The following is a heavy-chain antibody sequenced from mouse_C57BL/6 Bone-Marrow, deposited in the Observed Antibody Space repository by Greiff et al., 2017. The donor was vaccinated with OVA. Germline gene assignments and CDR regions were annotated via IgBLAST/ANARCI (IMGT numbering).Heavy chain of an antibody. D-gene: IGHD1-1*01. CDR3: ARGGSSYWYFDV. V-gene: IGHV3-3*01. CDR1: GFSINSDCY. CDR2: TFYSGIT. Sequence: EVKVEESGPSLVRPSQTLSLTCTVTGFSINSDCYWIWIRQFPGNKLEYIGYTFYSGITYYNPSLESRTYITRDTSKNQFSLKLSSVTTEDTATYYCARGGSSYWYFDVWGTGTTVTVSS. J-gene: IGHJ1*03.